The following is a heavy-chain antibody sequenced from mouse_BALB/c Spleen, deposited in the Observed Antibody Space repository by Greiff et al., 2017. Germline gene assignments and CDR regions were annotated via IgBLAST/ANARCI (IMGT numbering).Heavy chain of an antibody. J-gene: IGHJ2*01. D-gene: IGHD4-1*01. CDR1: GFTFSSYG. CDR3: ARGANWDLFDY. Sequence: EVKVVESGGGLVQPGGSLKLSCAASGFTFSSYGMSWVRQTPDKRLELVATINSNGGSTYYPDSVKGRFTISRDNAKNTLYLQMSSLKSEDTAMYYCARGANWDLFDYWGQGTTLTVSS. CDR2: INSNGGST. V-gene: IGHV5-6-3*01.